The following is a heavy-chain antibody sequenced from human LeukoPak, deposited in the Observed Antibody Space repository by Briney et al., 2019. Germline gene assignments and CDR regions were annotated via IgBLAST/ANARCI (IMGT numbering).Heavy chain of an antibody. J-gene: IGHJ6*03. V-gene: IGHV1-69*05. CDR2: IIPIFGTA. CDR3: ARGGIGAAGPNYYYYMDV. D-gene: IGHD6-13*01. Sequence: ASVKVSCKASGGTFSSYAISWVRQAPGQGLEWMGGIIPIFGTANYAQKFQGRVTITTDESTSTAYMELSSLRSEDTAVYYCARGGIGAAGPNYYYYMDVWGKGTTVTVSS. CDR1: GGTFSSYA.